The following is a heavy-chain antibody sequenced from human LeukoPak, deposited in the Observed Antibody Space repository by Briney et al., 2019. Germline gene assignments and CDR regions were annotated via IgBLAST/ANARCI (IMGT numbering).Heavy chain of an antibody. CDR3: ARHCCSGPAKRVFDI. V-gene: IGHV4-39*01. J-gene: IGHJ3*02. Sequence: SETMSLTCTVSGVSIISSDYHWGWVRQPPGKGLEWIGTISYSGNTDYNPSLRSRVTISVDTSNNQFSLRLGSVTAADTAVYHCARHCCSGPAKRVFDIWGQGTMVTVSS. CDR1: GVSIISSDYH. CDR2: ISYSGNT. D-gene: IGHD2-15*01.